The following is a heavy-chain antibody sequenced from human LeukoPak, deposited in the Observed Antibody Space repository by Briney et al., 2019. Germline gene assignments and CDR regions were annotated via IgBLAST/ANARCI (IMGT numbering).Heavy chain of an antibody. J-gene: IGHJ3*02. CDR2: INPKSGGT. D-gene: IGHD3-10*01. V-gene: IGHV1-2*02. Sequence: ASVKVSCKASGYTFTGYYMHWVRQAPGQGLEWMGWINPKSGGTTYEQKFQGRVTMTRDTSTSTAYMELSSLRSEDTAVYYCARGSGSGNYYDAFNIWGQGTRVTVSS. CDR3: ARGSGSGNYYDAFNI. CDR1: GYTFTGYY.